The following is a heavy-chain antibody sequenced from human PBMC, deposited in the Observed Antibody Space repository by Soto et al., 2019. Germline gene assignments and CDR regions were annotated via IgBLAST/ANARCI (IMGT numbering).Heavy chain of an antibody. CDR1: GFTFSSYG. Sequence: GGSLRLSCATSGFTFSSYGMHWVRQAPGKGLEGVAVISYDGSNKYYADSVKGRFTISRDNSKNTLYLQMNSLRAEDTAVYYCAKDVGYCSGGSCYSSHYYYGMDVWGQGTTVTVSS. CDR2: ISYDGSNK. J-gene: IGHJ6*02. CDR3: AKDVGYCSGGSCYSSHYYYGMDV. V-gene: IGHV3-30*18. D-gene: IGHD2-15*01.